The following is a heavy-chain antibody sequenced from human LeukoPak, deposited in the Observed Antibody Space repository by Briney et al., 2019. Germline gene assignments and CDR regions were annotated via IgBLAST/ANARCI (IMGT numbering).Heavy chain of an antibody. V-gene: IGHV3-33*06. D-gene: IGHD2/OR15-2a*01. CDR3: AKADEMNMDY. Sequence: GGSLRLSCAASGFTFRNYEMNWVRQAPGKGLEWVAVIWYDGSIKYYADSVKGRFTISKDNSKNTLDLQMNSLRAEDTAVYYCAKADEMNMDYWGQGTLVTVSS. J-gene: IGHJ4*02. CDR2: IWYDGSIK. CDR1: GFTFRNYE.